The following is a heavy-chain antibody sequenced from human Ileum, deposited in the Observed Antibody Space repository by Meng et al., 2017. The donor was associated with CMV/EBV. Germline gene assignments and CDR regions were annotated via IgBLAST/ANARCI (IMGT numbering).Heavy chain of an antibody. D-gene: IGHD5/OR15-5a*01. V-gene: IGHV1-8*01. CDR2: MNPRFGNG. J-gene: IGHJ5*02. CDR3: ATKRSARGGVYFDP. Sequence: KTSEYTFTNYEINWVRQAAGQGLEWMGWMNPRFGNGGYGPKFQGRVTIIRDTSISTIYLELTNLTAEDTAVYYCATKRSARGGVYFDPWGQGTLVTVSS. CDR1: EYTFTNYE.